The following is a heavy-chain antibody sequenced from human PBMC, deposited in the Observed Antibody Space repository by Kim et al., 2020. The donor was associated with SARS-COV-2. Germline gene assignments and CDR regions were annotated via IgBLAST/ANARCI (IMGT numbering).Heavy chain of an antibody. CDR1: GGSISSYY. J-gene: IGHJ1*01. D-gene: IGHD3-9*01. Sequence: SETLSLTCTVSGGSISSYYWSWIRQPPGKGLEWIGYIYYSGSTNYNPSLKSRVTISVDTSKNQFSLKLSSVTAADTAVYYCASSTAYYDILTGYYPEYFQHWGQGTLVTVSS. V-gene: IGHV4-59*01. CDR3: ASSTAYYDILTGYYPEYFQH. CDR2: IYYSGST.